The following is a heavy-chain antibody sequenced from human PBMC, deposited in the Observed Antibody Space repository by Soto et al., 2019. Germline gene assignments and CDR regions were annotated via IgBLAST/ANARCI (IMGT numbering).Heavy chain of an antibody. CDR1: GGSISSYY. CDR3: ARGSSVYSYGYHFDY. J-gene: IGHJ4*02. CDR2: IYYSGST. Sequence: PSETLSLTCTVSGGSISSYYWSWIRQPPGKGLEWIGYIYYSGSTNYNPSLKSRVTISVDTSKNQFSLKLSSVTAADTAVYYCARGSSVYSYGYHFDYWGQGTLVTVSS. D-gene: IGHD5-18*01. V-gene: IGHV4-59*01.